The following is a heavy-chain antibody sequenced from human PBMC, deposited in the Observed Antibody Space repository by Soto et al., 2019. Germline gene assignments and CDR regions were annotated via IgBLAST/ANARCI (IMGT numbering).Heavy chain of an antibody. V-gene: IGHV3-7*03. CDR3: AREGGPYVLRYLDWLGGAFDI. CDR1: GFTFSSYW. D-gene: IGHD3-9*01. CDR2: IKQDGSEK. J-gene: IGHJ3*02. Sequence: GGSLRLSCAASGFTFSSYWMSWVRQAPGKGLEWVANIKQDGSEKYYVDSVKGRFTISRDNAKNSLYLQMNSLRAEDTAVYYGAREGGPYVLRYLDWLGGAFDIWGQGTMVTVSS.